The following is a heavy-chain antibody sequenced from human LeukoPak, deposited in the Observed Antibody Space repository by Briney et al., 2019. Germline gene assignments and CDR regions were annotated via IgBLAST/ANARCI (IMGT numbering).Heavy chain of an antibody. CDR1: EYTFTAYY. J-gene: IGHJ5*02. D-gene: IGHD6-6*01. Sequence: ASVKVSCKASEYTFTAYYIHWVQQAPGQGLEWMGWINPNSGGTNSAQKFQGRVTMTRDTSISTAYMELSSLRSDDTAVYYCARVRRYCSSSPFGWFDPWGQGTLVTVSS. CDR2: INPNSGGT. CDR3: ARVRRYCSSSPFGWFDP. V-gene: IGHV1-2*02.